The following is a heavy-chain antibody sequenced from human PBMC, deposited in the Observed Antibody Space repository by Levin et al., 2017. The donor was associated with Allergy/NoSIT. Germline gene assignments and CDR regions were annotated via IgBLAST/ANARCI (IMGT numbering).Heavy chain of an antibody. J-gene: IGHJ4*02. CDR3: VKAAFSYGYGRFDC. CDR1: GFTFDDYA. Sequence: GGSLRLSCAASGFTFDDYAMHWVRQAPGKGLEWVSGINWNSNTIDYADSVKGRFTISRDNAENSLYLEMNSLRAEDTALYYRVKAAFSYGYGRFDCWGQGSLVTVSS. CDR2: INWNSNTI. V-gene: IGHV3-9*01. D-gene: IGHD5-18*01.